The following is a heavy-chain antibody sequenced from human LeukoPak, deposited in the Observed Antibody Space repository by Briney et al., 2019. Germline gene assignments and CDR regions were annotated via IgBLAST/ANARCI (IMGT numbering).Heavy chain of an antibody. V-gene: IGHV3-30*02. Sequence: GGSLRLSCAASGFTFSNYAVHWVRQAPGKGLEWVTFIRYDGSNKYYAESVKGRFTISRDNSKNTLYLQMSSLRAEDTAVYYCAKAIHSSSSGVVDYWGQGTLVTVSS. CDR1: GFTFSNYA. D-gene: IGHD6-6*01. CDR3: AKAIHSSSSGVVDY. J-gene: IGHJ4*02. CDR2: IRYDGSNK.